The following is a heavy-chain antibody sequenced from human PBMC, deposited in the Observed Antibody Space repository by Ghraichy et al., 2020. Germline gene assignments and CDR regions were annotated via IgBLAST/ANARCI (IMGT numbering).Heavy chain of an antibody. CDR3: ARDKTGAFDY. CDR1: GFTVSSNY. V-gene: IGHV3-53*01. Sequence: GGSRRLSCAASGFTVSSNYMSWVRQAPGKGLEWVSVIYSGGSTYYADSVKGRFTISRDNSKNTLYLQMNSLRAEDTAVYYCARDKTGAFDYWGQGTLVTVSS. J-gene: IGHJ4*02. D-gene: IGHD7-27*01. CDR2: IYSGGST.